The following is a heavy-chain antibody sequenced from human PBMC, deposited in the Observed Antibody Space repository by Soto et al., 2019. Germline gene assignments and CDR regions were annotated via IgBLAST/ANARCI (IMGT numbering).Heavy chain of an antibody. D-gene: IGHD3-10*01. CDR2: IIPIFGSL. J-gene: IGHJ5*02. CDR1: GGTFRTYG. Sequence: QVQLVQSGAEVKEPGSSVTVSCKAPGGTFRTYGVTWVRQAPGQGLDWMGGIIPIFGSLTSAQKFQGRLTITADESTSTTYMELSSLRFEDTAVYYWARSMFRGISQYNWSDLWGQGTLVTVSS. CDR3: ARSMFRGISQYNWSDL. V-gene: IGHV1-69*01.